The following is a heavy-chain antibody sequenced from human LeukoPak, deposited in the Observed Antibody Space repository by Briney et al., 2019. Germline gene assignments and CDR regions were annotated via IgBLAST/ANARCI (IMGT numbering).Heavy chain of an antibody. D-gene: IGHD6-13*01. J-gene: IGHJ2*01. CDR1: GFTFSSYA. Sequence: GGSLRLSCAASGFTFSSYAMSWVRQAPGKGLEWVANIKQDGSEKYYVDSVKGRFTISRDNAKNSLYLQMNSLRAEDTAVYYCARCSRSSSPVSSSWYFDLWGRGTLVTVSS. CDR3: ARCSRSSSPVSSSWYFDL. CDR2: IKQDGSEK. V-gene: IGHV3-7*01.